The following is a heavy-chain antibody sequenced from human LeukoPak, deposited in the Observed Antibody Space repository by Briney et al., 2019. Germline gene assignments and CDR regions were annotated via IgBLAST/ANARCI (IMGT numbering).Heavy chain of an antibody. CDR1: GYTFTSYG. D-gene: IGHD2-2*01. V-gene: IGHV1-18*01. CDR3: ATELYCSSTSCGRFDP. CDR2: ISAYNGNT. J-gene: IGHJ5*02. Sequence: ASVKVSCKASGYTFTSYGISWVRQAPGQGLEWMGWISAYNGNTNYAQKLQGRVTMTTDTSTGTAYMELRSLRSDDTAVYYCATELYCSSTSCGRFDPWGQGTLVTVSS.